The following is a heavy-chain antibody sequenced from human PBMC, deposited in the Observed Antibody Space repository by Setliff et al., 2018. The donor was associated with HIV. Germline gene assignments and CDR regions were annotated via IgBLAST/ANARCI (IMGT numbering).Heavy chain of an antibody. CDR3: ARERRYYGSGSSL. D-gene: IGHD3-10*01. V-gene: IGHV4-59*01. Sequence: PSETLSLTCTVSGGSISSYYWSWIRQPPGKGLEWIGYIYYSGSTNYNPSLKSRVTISVDTSKNQFSLKLSSVIAADTAVYYCARERRYYGSGSSLWGQGTLVTVSS. CDR2: IYYSGST. J-gene: IGHJ4*02. CDR1: GGSISSYY.